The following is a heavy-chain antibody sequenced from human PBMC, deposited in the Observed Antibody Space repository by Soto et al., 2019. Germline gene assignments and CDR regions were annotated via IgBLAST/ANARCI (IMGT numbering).Heavy chain of an antibody. D-gene: IGHD3-9*01. CDR3: ARGREYGQGIFYYFYGMDV. CDR2: ISSSGSTI. CDR1: GFTFSSYE. J-gene: IGHJ6*02. Sequence: GGSLRLSCAASGFTFSSYEMNWVRQAPGKGLEWVSYISSSGSTINYADSVKGRFTISRDNAKNSLYLQMHSLRAEDTAVYYCARGREYGQGIFYYFYGMDVWGQGATVKVSS. V-gene: IGHV3-48*03.